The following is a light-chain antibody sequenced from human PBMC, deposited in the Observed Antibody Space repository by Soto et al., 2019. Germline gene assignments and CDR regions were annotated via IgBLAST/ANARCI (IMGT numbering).Light chain of an antibody. V-gene: IGKV4-1*01. CDR3: QQDYSSPWK. Sequence: DIVMTQSPDSLAVSLGERATINCKSSQRVLYSSNNKNYLAWYQQKPGQPPKLLIYWASTRESGVPDRLSGSGSWTDFTLTISSLQAEDVAVYYCQQDYSSPWKFGQGTKVEIK. CDR1: QRVLYSSNNKNY. J-gene: IGKJ1*01. CDR2: WAS.